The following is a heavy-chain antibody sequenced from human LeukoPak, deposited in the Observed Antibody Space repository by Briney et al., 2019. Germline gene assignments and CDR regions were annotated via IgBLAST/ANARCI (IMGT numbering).Heavy chain of an antibody. V-gene: IGHV4-34*01. CDR3: ARQGDYAGNSVAFDI. CDR2: INHSGST. D-gene: IGHD4-23*01. CDR1: GGSFSGYY. J-gene: IGHJ3*02. Sequence: SETLSLTCAVYGGSFSGYYWSWIRQPPGKGLEWIGEINHSGSTNYNPSLKSRVTISVDTSKNQFSLKLSSVTTADTAVYYCARQGDYAGNSVAFDIWGQGTMVTVSS.